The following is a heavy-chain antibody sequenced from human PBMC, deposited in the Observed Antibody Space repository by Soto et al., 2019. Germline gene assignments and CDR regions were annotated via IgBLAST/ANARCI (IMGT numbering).Heavy chain of an antibody. D-gene: IGHD3-3*01. CDR1: GFTFSNAW. Sequence: EVQLVESGGGLVKPGGSLRLSCAASGFTFSNAWMNWVRQAPGKGLEWVGRITSKTDGGTTDYAAPVKGRFTISRDDSKNTLYLQMNSLKTEDTAVYYCTTVRQDFWSGYYYYYYGMDVWGQGTTVTVSS. J-gene: IGHJ6*02. V-gene: IGHV3-15*07. CDR3: TTVRQDFWSGYYYYYYGMDV. CDR2: ITSKTDGGTT.